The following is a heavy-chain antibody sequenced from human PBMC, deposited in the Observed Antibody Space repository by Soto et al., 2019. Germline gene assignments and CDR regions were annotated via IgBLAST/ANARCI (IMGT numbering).Heavy chain of an antibody. CDR3: ARDHRGGTDAFDI. V-gene: IGHV1-18*01. D-gene: IGHD2-15*01. J-gene: IGHJ3*02. Sequence: QVQLVQSGAEVKKPGASVKVSCKASGYTFTSFGISWVRQDPGQGLEWMGWISAYNGNTNYAENLQGRVTMTTDTSTSTAYMELRSRISDATAVYYCARDHRGGTDAFDIWGQGTMVTVSS. CDR2: ISAYNGNT. CDR1: GYTFTSFG.